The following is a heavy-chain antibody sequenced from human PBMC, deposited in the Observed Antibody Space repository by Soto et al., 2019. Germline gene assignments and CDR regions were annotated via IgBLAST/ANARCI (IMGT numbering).Heavy chain of an antibody. V-gene: IGHV3-23*01. CDR3: AKVITGYSSSWYVGDAFDI. J-gene: IGHJ3*02. Sequence: GGSLRLSCAASGFTFSSYAMSWVRQAPGKGLEWVSAISGSGGSTYYADSVKGRFTISRDNSKNTLYLQMNSLRAEDTAVYYCAKVITGYSSSWYVGDAFDIWGQGTMVTVS. D-gene: IGHD6-13*01. CDR1: GFTFSSYA. CDR2: ISGSGGST.